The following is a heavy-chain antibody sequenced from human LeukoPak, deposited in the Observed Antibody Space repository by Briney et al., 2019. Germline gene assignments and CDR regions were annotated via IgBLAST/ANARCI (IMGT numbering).Heavy chain of an antibody. J-gene: IGHJ5*02. CDR2: IYHSGST. CDR3: ARGRYCSSTSCYENWFDP. V-gene: IGHV4-4*02. CDR1: GGSISSSNW. Sequence: SETLSLTCAVSGGSISSSNWWSWVRQPPGKGLEWIGEIYHSGSTNYNPSLKSRVTISVDKSKNQFSLKLSSVTAADTAVYYCARGRYCSSTSCYENWFDPWGQGTLVTVSS. D-gene: IGHD2-2*01.